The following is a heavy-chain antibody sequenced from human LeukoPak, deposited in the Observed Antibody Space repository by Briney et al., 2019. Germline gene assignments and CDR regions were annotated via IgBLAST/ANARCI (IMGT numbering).Heavy chain of an antibody. D-gene: IGHD1-1*01. CDR2: IYPGDSDT. Sequence: GESLKISCKGSGDSFTYYWIGWVREMPGKGLEWMGIIYPGDSDTRYRPSFQGQVTISVDKSISTAYLQWSSLKASDTAMYYCERQDGNLKYYYDYWGQGTLVTVSS. V-gene: IGHV5-51*01. CDR1: GDSFTYYW. CDR3: ERQDGNLKYYYDY. J-gene: IGHJ4*02.